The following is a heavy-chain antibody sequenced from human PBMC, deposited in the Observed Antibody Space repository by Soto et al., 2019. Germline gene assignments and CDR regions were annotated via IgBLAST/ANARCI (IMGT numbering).Heavy chain of an antibody. V-gene: IGHV1-18*04. CDR2: ISTYNGNT. CDR1: GYTFTSYG. J-gene: IGHJ6*02. D-gene: IGHD3-10*01. CDR3: ARRGVAFYYYGMDV. Sequence: GASVKVSCKASGYTFTSYGISWVRQAPGQGLEWMGWISTYNGNTNYAQKLQGRVTMTTDTSTSTAYMELRSLRPDDTAVYYCARRGVAFYYYGMDVWGQGTTVTVSS.